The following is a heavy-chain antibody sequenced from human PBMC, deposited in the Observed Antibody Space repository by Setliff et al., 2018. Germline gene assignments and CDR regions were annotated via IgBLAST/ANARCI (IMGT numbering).Heavy chain of an antibody. D-gene: IGHD2-15*01. J-gene: IGHJ4*02. CDR1: GYNFITLG. Sequence: GASVKVSCKTSGYNFITLGINWARQAPGQGLEWVGWISPYSGKTDYAQKFQDRVIMTIDPSTTTAYMELKTLRSDDTAVYYCARGRGPDIVVTIPGDYWGQGTQVTVSS. CDR2: ISPYSGKT. CDR3: ARGRGPDIVVTIPGDY. V-gene: IGHV1-18*01.